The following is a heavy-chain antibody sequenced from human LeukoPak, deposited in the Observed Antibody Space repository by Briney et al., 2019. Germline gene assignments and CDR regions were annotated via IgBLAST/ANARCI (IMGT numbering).Heavy chain of an antibody. D-gene: IGHD3-16*02. J-gene: IGHJ4*02. V-gene: IGHV3-21*01. CDR2: ISSSSSYI. CDR3: ARVAFGGVIATNFDY. Sequence: PGGSLRLSCAASGFTFSSYGMSWVRQAPGKGLEWVSSISSSSSYIYYADSVKGRFTISRDNAKNSLYLQMNSLRAEDTAVYYCARVAFGGVIATNFDYWGQGTLVTVSS. CDR1: GFTFSSYG.